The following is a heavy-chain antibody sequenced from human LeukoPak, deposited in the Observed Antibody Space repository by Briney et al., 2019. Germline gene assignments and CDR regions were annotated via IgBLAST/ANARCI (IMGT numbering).Heavy chain of an antibody. J-gene: IGHJ4*02. D-gene: IGHD5-18*01. CDR3: ARCEAGYSYGEFDY. Sequence: PWETLSLTCTVSGGSISSHYWSWIRQPPGKGLGWIGYIYYSGSTNYNPSLKSRVTISVDTSKNQFSLKLSSVTAADTAVYYCARCEAGYSYGEFDYWGQGTLVTVSS. CDR1: GGSISSHY. CDR2: IYYSGST. V-gene: IGHV4-59*11.